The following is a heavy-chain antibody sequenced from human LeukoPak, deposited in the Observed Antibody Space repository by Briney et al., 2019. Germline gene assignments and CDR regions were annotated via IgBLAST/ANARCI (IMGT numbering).Heavy chain of an antibody. CDR1: GHSISGSGYY. J-gene: IGHJ3*02. D-gene: IGHD6-25*01. CDR3: ARVDGSWAFDI. CDR2: IYYSGTA. Sequence: PSETLSLICTVSGHSISGSGYYWNWIRQHPDKGLEWIGYIYYSGTAYYNPSLKSRVTMSVDTSKNQFSLKLISVTAADTAVYYCARVDGSWAFDIWGQGTLVTFSS. V-gene: IGHV4-31*03.